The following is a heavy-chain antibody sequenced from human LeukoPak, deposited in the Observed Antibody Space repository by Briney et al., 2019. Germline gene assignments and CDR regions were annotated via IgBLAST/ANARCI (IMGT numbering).Heavy chain of an antibody. D-gene: IGHD3-22*01. CDR1: GVTITSYY. CDR3: ASSYFYDGPRYFDY. CDR2: IYYTGST. Sequence: PSETLSLTCTGSGVTITSYYWAWIRQPPGKGLEYIGYIYYTGSTNSNPSLKSRVTISLDMSKTQFSLNLNSVTAADTAMYYCASSYFYDGPRYFDYWGLGTLVTVSS. J-gene: IGHJ4*02. V-gene: IGHV4-59*08.